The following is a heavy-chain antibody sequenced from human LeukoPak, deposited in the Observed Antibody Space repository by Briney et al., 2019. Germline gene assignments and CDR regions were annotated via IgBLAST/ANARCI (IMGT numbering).Heavy chain of an antibody. CDR3: ATDSSVGTRGGLWGSYRLKWFDP. CDR2: IKQGGSEK. CDR1: GFTFSSYW. V-gene: IGHV3-7*01. Sequence: PGESLRLSCAASGFTFSSYWMSWVRQAPGKGLEWVAHIKQGGSEKYYADSVKGRFTISRANAKTSSYLQMNSLRAEDTAVSYSATDSSVGTRGGLWGSYRLKWFDPWGQGNPVTVSP. J-gene: IGHJ5*02. D-gene: IGHD3-16*02.